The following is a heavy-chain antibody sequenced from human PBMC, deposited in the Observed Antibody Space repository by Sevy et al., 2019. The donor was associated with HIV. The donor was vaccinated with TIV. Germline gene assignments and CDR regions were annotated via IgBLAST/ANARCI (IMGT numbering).Heavy chain of an antibody. CDR1: GLTFISYW. D-gene: IGHD3-3*01. CDR2: IKQDGSET. J-gene: IGHJ4*02. V-gene: IGHV3-7*01. Sequence: GGSLRLSCAASGLTFISYWMSWVRQAPGKGLEWVASIKQDGSETYYVDSVKGRFTISRDNVQNSLFLQMSSLGAEDTAVYYCARLEYDYWSGYRPAFDSWGQGALVTVSS. CDR3: ARLEYDYWSGYRPAFDS.